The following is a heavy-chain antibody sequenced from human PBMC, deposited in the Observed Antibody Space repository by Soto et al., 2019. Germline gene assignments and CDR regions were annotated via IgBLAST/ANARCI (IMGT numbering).Heavy chain of an antibody. J-gene: IGHJ5*02. CDR2: IIPIFGTP. CDR1: GGTFSSYS. CDR3: ASGGYCSGHSCWDNCFVP. D-gene: IGHD2-15*01. Sequence: QVQLVQSGAEVKKPGSSVKVSCKASGGTFSSYSISWVRQAPGQGLEWMGGIIPIFGTPNYAQKFQGRVTLTADESTSTAYMGPSSVRSEDTAVYYCASGGYCSGHSCWDNCFVPWGQGTQVTVSS. V-gene: IGHV1-69*01.